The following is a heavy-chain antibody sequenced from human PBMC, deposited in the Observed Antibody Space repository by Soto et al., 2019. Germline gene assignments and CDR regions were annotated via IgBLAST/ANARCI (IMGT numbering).Heavy chain of an antibody. D-gene: IGHD2-15*01. CDR2: IIPIFGTA. CDR1: GGTFSSYA. Sequence: SVKVSCKASGGTFSSYAISWVRQAPGQGLEWMGGIIPIFGTANYAQKFQGRVTITADESTSTAYMELSSLRSEDTAVYYCARRRDCSGGSCYFVSYYYYGMDVWGQGTTVTVSS. J-gene: IGHJ6*02. V-gene: IGHV1-69*13. CDR3: ARRRDCSGGSCYFVSYYYYGMDV.